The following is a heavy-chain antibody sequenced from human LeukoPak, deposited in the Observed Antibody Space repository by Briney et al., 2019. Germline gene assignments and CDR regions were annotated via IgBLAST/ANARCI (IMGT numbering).Heavy chain of an antibody. CDR1: GYTFTSYA. D-gene: IGHD3-22*01. Sequence: ASVKVSCTASGYTFTSYAMNWVRQAPGQGLEWMGWINTNTGNPTYAQGFTGRFVFSLDTSVSTAYLQISSLKAEDTAVYYCARGGLHRYYDSSGPKVYWGQGTLVTVSS. V-gene: IGHV7-4-1*02. CDR3: ARGGLHRYYDSSGPKVY. J-gene: IGHJ4*02. CDR2: INTNTGNP.